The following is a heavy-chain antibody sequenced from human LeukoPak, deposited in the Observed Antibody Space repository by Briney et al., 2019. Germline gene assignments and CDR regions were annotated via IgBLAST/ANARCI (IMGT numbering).Heavy chain of an antibody. CDR3: TTTGDDFWSGYYKDAFDI. J-gene: IGHJ3*02. CDR2: IKSKTDSGTT. V-gene: IGHV3-15*01. D-gene: IGHD3-3*01. CDR1: GFTFSNAW. Sequence: GGSLRLSCAASGFTFSNAWMSWVRQAPGKGLEWVGRIKSKTDSGTTDYAAPVKGRFTISRDDSKNPLYLQMNSLKTEDTAVYYCTTTGDDFWSGYYKDAFDIWGQGTMVTVSS.